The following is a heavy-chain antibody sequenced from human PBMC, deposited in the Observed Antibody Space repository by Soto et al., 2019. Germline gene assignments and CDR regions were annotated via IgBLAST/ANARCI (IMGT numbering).Heavy chain of an antibody. D-gene: IGHD1-20*01. V-gene: IGHV1-58*01. CDR2: IVVGSGNT. Sequence: AVKLSCKASGFTFTSSAVQWVRQARGQRLEWIGWIVVGSGNTNYAQKFQERVTITRDMSTSTAYMELSSLRSEDTAVYYCAADGITGTAFYYYGMDVWGQGTTVTVSS. CDR3: AADGITGTAFYYYGMDV. J-gene: IGHJ6*02. CDR1: GFTFTSSA.